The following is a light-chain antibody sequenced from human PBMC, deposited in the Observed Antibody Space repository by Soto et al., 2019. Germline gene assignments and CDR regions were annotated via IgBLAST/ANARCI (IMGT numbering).Light chain of an antibody. Sequence: EIVMTQSPATLSVSPGGRATLSCRASQSVSSNLAWYQQKPGQAPRLLIYGASTRATGIPARFSGSGSGTEFTLTISSLQSEDFAVYYCQQYNNWPLLTFGGGTKVEIE. CDR3: QQYNNWPLLT. CDR2: GAS. V-gene: IGKV3-15*01. J-gene: IGKJ4*01. CDR1: QSVSSN.